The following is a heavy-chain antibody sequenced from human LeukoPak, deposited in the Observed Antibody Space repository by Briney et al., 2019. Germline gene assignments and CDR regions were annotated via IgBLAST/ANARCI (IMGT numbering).Heavy chain of an antibody. CDR1: GGSISGGDYY. V-gene: IGHV4-30-4*01. J-gene: IGHJ5*02. D-gene: IGHD2-21*02. CDR3: ARGHIGVVTAQLNWFDP. CDR2: IYYSGST. Sequence: PSETLSLTCTVSGGSISGGDYYWSWIRHPPGKCREWVGSIYYSGSTYYNPSLKSRVTISVDTSNNQFSLKLSAVTAADTAVYYCARGHIGVVTAQLNWFDPWGQGTLVTVSS.